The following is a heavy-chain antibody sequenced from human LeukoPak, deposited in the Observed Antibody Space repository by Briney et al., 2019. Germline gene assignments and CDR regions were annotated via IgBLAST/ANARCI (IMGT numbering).Heavy chain of an antibody. CDR1: GFTVSSNY. CDR2: IKQDGSEK. CDR3: ARDRGALLYFDL. D-gene: IGHD3-10*01. V-gene: IGHV3-7*05. Sequence: GGSLRLSCAASGFTVSSNYMSWVRQAPGKGLEWVANIKQDGSEKYYVDSVKGRFTISRDNAKNSLYLQMNSLRAEDTAVYYCARDRGALLYFDLWGRGTLVTVPS. J-gene: IGHJ2*01.